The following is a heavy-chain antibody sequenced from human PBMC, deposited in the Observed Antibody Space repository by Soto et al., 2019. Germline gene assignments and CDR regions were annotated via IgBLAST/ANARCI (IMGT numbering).Heavy chain of an antibody. V-gene: IGHV3-21*01. CDR2: ISGSSIYI. Sequence: GGSLRLSCVASGFTFSNYNMSWVRQAPGKGLEWVSHISGSSIYIHYADSVRGRFTISRDNAKNSLYLQMDSLRVEDTAVYYCAREGALKPFASWGQGALVTVSS. J-gene: IGHJ5*01. CDR3: AREGALKPFAS. CDR1: GFTFSNYN.